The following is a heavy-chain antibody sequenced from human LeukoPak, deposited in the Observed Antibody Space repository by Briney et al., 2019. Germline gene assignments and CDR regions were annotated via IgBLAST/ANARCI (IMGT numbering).Heavy chain of an antibody. V-gene: IGHV4-34*01. CDR3: ARWSGSVTARNYYYYMDV. CDR2: INHSGGT. CDR1: GGSFSGYS. D-gene: IGHD6-6*01. Sequence: TSETLSLTCAVYGGSFSGYSWSWIRQPPGKGLEWIGEINHSGGTKYNPSLKSRVAISVDTSKNQFSLKLSSVAAADTAVYYCARWSGSVTARNYYYYMDVWGEGTTVTVSS. J-gene: IGHJ6*03.